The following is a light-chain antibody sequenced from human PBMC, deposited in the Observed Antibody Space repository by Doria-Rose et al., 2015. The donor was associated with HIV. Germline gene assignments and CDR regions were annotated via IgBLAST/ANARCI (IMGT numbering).Light chain of an antibody. Sequence: VLTQPPESLGMSLGERATLNCKSNQSLLYTSKNYLAWYQQKPGQPPKLLIYWAPTRQSGVPARSSGSGSGTDFTLTISSLEAEDVAVYYCQQYYDTPSFGPGTTVDIK. V-gene: IGKV4-1*01. CDR1: QSLLYTSKNY. CDR2: WAP. CDR3: QQYYDTPS. J-gene: IGKJ3*01.